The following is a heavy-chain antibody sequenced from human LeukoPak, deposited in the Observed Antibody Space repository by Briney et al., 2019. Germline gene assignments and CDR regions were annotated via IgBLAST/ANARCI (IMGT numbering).Heavy chain of an antibody. J-gene: IGHJ4*02. CDR1: GFTFSSYA. CDR3: PKDPYSGSYFDY. V-gene: IGHV3-23*01. Sequence: GGSLRLSCAASGFTFSSYAMSWVRQAPGKGLEWVSAISGSGGSTYYADSVKGRFTISRDNSKNTLYLQMNSLGAEDTAVYYCPKDPYSGSYFDYWGQGTLVTVSS. D-gene: IGHD1-26*01. CDR2: ISGSGGST.